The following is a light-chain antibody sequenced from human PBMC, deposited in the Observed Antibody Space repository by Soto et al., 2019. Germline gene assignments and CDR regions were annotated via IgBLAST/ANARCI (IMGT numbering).Light chain of an antibody. V-gene: IGKV3-15*01. CDR3: YQYGSTPPT. CDR2: LAS. Sequence: EIVMTQSPATLSVSPGERATLSCRASQSVSNNLAWYQQKPGQAPRLLIYLASTRATGIPARFSGRGSGTEFTLTISRLEPEDFVVFYCYQYGSTPPTFGQGTKVEIK. J-gene: IGKJ1*01. CDR1: QSVSNN.